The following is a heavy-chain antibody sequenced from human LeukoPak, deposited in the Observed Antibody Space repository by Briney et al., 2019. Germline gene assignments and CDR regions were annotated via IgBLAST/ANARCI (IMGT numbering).Heavy chain of an antibody. V-gene: IGHV1-2*02. CDR2: INPNSGGT. D-gene: IGHD3-3*01. J-gene: IGHJ4*02. Sequence: ASVTVSFKASGYTFTGHYMHLGRQAPAQGLEWMGWINPNSGGTNYAQKFQGRVTMNRDTSISTAYMQLSRMRSDDTAVYYCARGTRRFLEWVLDYWGQGTLVTVSS. CDR1: GYTFTGHY. CDR3: ARGTRRFLEWVLDY.